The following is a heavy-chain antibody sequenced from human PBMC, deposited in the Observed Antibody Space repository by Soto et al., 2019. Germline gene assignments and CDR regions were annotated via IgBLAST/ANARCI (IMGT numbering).Heavy chain of an antibody. CDR2: ISGSGGST. D-gene: IGHD3-9*01. V-gene: IGHV3-23*01. Sequence: GGSLRLSCAASGFTFSSYAMSWVRQAPGKGLEWVSAISGSGGSTYYADTVKGRFTISRDNSKNTLYLQINSQRAEDTAVYKSAKSLPYYDILTGTPGIAYWGQGTLVTVSS. J-gene: IGHJ4*02. CDR1: GFTFSSYA. CDR3: AKSLPYYDILTGTPGIAY.